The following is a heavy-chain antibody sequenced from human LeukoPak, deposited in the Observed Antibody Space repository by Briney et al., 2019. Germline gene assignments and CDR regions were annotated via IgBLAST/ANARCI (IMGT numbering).Heavy chain of an antibody. CDR2: IYYSGST. D-gene: IGHD2/OR15-2a*01. V-gene: IGHV4-59*01. Sequence: SSETLSLTCTVSRDSISDYYWSWIRQPPGERLEWIGYIYYSGSTYYNPSLKSRVTISLDTSKNQFSLNLNSVTAADTAVYYCARELKVGNTGYYFDYWGQGTLVTVSS. J-gene: IGHJ4*02. CDR1: RDSISDYY. CDR3: ARELKVGNTGYYFDY.